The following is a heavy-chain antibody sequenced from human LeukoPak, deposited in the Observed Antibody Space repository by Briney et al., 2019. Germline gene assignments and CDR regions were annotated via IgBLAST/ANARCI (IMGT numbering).Heavy chain of an antibody. CDR1: GYTFTSYD. V-gene: IGHV1-8*01. CDR2: MNPNSGNT. D-gene: IGHD2-21*02. CDR3: AREKCGGDCYSGDFDY. J-gene: IGHJ4*02. Sequence: ASVKVSCKASGYTFTSYDINWVRQATGQGLEWMGWMNPNSGNTGYAQTFQGRVTMTRNTSISTAYMELSSLRSEDTAVYYCAREKCGGDCYSGDFDYWGQGTLVTVSS.